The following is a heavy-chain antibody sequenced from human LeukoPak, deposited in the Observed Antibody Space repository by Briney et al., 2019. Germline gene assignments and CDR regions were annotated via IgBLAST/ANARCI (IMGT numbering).Heavy chain of an antibody. CDR2: ISAYNAYT. Sequence: VSVKVSCKASGYTFTSYGITWVRQAPGQGLEWMGWISAYNAYTYYAQKLQGRVTMTTDTSTSTAYMELGSLRSDDTAVYYCARDVLHRIHYDSSAYYPGSSYWGQGTLVTVSS. V-gene: IGHV1-18*01. J-gene: IGHJ4*02. CDR1: GYTFTSYG. CDR3: ARDVLHRIHYDSSAYYPGSSY. D-gene: IGHD3-22*01.